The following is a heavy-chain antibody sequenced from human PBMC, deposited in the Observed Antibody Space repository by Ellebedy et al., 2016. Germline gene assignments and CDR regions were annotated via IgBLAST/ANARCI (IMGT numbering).Heavy chain of an antibody. V-gene: IGHV4-4*07. J-gene: IGHJ4*02. CDR1: GGSIADHY. CDR3: ARVYRSGLFDY. CDR2: IYTSAST. D-gene: IGHD2-2*02. Sequence: SETLSLXCSVSGGSIADHYWSWIRQPAGKGLEWIGRIYTSASTNYNPSLKSRVTMSVDTSKNQFSLKLSSVTAADTAVYYCARVYRSGLFDYWGQGTLVTVSS.